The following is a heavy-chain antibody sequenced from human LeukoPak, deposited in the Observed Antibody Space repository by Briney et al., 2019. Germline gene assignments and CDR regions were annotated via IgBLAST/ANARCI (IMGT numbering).Heavy chain of an antibody. CDR2: IYDSGST. J-gene: IGHJ4*02. V-gene: IGHV4-59*01. D-gene: IGHD6-19*01. CDR3: ARSTGGWSYFDH. CDR1: GGSISSNY. Sequence: PSETLSLTGTVSGGSISSNYWSWIRQPPGKGLEWIGYIYDSGSTNYNPSLNSRATISEDMSKNQFSLKVRSVTAADTAVYYCARSTGGWSYFDHWGQGILVTVSS.